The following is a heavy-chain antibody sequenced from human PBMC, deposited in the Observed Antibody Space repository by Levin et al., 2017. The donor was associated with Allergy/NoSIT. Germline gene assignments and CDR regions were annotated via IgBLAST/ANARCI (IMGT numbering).Heavy chain of an antibody. D-gene: IGHD1-1*01. CDR1: GYSFTSYW. CDR3: ARRGTRDYYYYMDV. CDR2: IYPSDSDT. V-gene: IGHV5-51*01. J-gene: IGHJ6*03. Sequence: ASVKVSCQGSGYSFTSYWIGWVRQMPGKGLEWMGIIYPSDSDTRYSPSFQGQVTISADKSISTAYLQWSSLKASDTAIYYCARRGTRDYYYYMDVWGKGTTVTVSS.